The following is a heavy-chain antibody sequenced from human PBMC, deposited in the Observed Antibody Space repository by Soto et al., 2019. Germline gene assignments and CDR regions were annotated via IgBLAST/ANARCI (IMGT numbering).Heavy chain of an antibody. Sequence: SVKVSCKASGGTFSSYAISWVRQAPGQGLAWMGVIIPVFGTATYAQKYQGRVTITEDESTSTAYMELNSLRSEETAVYYCARDVSHSGYNNWFYXWGQVTLVTVSX. V-gene: IGHV1-69*13. CDR1: GGTFSSYA. J-gene: IGHJ5*02. D-gene: IGHD5-12*01. CDR3: ARDVSHSGYNNWFYX. CDR2: IIPVFGTA.